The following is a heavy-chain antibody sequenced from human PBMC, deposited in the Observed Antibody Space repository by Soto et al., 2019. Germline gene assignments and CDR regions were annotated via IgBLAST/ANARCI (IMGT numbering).Heavy chain of an antibody. J-gene: IGHJ5*02. CDR3: AKLSRLYSSSWSWFDP. CDR2: IFHSGST. Sequence: QVQLQESGPGLVKPSGTLSLTCAVSGDSISNGNWWSWVRQPPGKGLEWIGEIFHSGSTYYNQSLKSRVSMSVDEAKYQFSLKLTSVTAADTAVYYCAKLSRLYSSSWSWFDPWGQGTLVTVSS. CDR1: GDSISNGNW. V-gene: IGHV4-4*02. D-gene: IGHD6-13*01.